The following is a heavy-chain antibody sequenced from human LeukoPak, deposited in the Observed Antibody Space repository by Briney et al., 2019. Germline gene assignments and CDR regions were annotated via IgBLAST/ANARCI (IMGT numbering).Heavy chain of an antibody. Sequence: GASVKVSCKASGYTFTSYDINWVRQATGQGLEWMGWMNPNSGNTGYAQKFQGRVTMTRNTSISTAYMELSSLRSEDTAVYYCARGLLGSTPYYDFWSGFAPGGLWMDVWGQGTTVTVSS. J-gene: IGHJ6*02. CDR1: GYTFTSYD. CDR3: ARGLLGSTPYYDFWSGFAPGGLWMDV. CDR2: MNPNSGNT. D-gene: IGHD3-3*01. V-gene: IGHV1-8*01.